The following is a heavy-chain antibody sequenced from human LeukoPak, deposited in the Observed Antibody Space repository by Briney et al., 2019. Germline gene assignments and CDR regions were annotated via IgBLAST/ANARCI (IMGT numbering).Heavy chain of an antibody. Sequence: PGGSLRLSCAASGFTFSSYEMNWVRQAPGKGLEWVSYISSSGSTIYYADSVKGRFTISRDNAKNSLYLQMDSLRAEDTAVYYCAEPGITMIGGVWGKGTTVTISS. CDR3: AEPGITMIGGV. J-gene: IGHJ6*04. D-gene: IGHD3-10*02. CDR1: GFTFSSYE. CDR2: ISSSGSTI. V-gene: IGHV3-48*03.